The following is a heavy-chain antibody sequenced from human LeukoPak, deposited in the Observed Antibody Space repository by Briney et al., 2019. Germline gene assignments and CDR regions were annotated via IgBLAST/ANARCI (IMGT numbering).Heavy chain of an antibody. Sequence: GRSLRLSCAAYGFTFRSYAMSWVRQAPGKGLEWVSAISGSGGSTYYADSVKGRFTISRDNSKNTLYLQMNSLRAEDTAVYYCAKDLSKLLWFGELLVYWGQGTLVTVSS. CDR3: AKDLSKLLWFGELLVY. J-gene: IGHJ4*02. D-gene: IGHD3-10*01. CDR2: ISGSGGST. CDR1: GFTFRSYA. V-gene: IGHV3-23*01.